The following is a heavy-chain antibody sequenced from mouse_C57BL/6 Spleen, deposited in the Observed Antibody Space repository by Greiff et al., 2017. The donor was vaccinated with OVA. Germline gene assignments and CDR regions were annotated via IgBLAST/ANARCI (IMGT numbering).Heavy chain of an antibody. CDR2: IYPRSGNT. J-gene: IGHJ1*03. CDR1: GYTFTSYG. D-gene: IGHD1-1*01. CDR3: ARRDDYGSSRWYFDV. Sequence: QVQLQQSGAELARPGASVKLSCKASGYTFTSYGISWVKQRTGQGLEWIGEIYPRSGNTYYNEKFKGKATLTADKSSSTAYMELRSLTSEDSAVYFCARRDDYGSSRWYFDVWGTGTTVTVSS. V-gene: IGHV1-81*01.